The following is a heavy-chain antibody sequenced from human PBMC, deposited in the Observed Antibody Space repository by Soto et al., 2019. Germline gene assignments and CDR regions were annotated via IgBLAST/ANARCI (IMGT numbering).Heavy chain of an antibody. CDR2: VSSTGTSP. V-gene: IGHV3-23*01. D-gene: IGHD3-22*01. CDR3: AKDRPSGGYYYVEAFDV. Sequence: GSLLLPCSASGFTFSNYAMSWVRQSPGKGLEWVSGVSSTGTSPYYAGSVQGRFTISRDNSKNMFYLQMKSLRAEDTAIYYCAKDRPSGGYYYVEAFDVWGQGTMVTV. J-gene: IGHJ3*01. CDR1: GFTFSNYA.